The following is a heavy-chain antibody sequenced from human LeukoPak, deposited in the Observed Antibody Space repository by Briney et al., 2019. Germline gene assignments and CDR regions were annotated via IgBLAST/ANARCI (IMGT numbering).Heavy chain of an antibody. D-gene: IGHD4-17*01. V-gene: IGHV4-39*01. CDR2: RLYSGST. J-gene: IGHJ6*02. CDR3: VRSFCYYYYGMDV. Sequence: SETLSLTCTVSGDSISSSSYYWGWIRQPPGKGLEWIGSRLYSGSTYYNPSLKSRVTISVDTSKNQFSLKLSSVTAADTAVYYCVRSFCYYYYGMDVWGQGTTVTVSS. CDR1: GDSISSSSYY.